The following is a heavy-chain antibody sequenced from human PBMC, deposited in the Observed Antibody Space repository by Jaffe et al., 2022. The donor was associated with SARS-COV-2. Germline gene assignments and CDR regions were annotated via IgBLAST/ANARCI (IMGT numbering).Heavy chain of an antibody. CDR3: SRISSNYYDKSGRGFDY. CDR1: GFTFGDYG. J-gene: IGHJ4*02. D-gene: IGHD3-22*01. Sequence: DVQLVESGGGLLQPGRSLRLSCTTSGFTFGDYGLSWFRQAPGKGLEWVGFIRSRAYGGTTKTAASVRGRSSISRDDSRRIAYLELNSLKTEDTAVYYCSRISSNYYDKSGRGFDYWGQGTLVTVSS. CDR2: IRSRAYGGTT. V-gene: IGHV3-49*03.